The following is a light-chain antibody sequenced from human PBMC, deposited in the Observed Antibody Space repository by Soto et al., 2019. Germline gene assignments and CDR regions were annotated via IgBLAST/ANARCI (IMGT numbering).Light chain of an antibody. CDR3: QQRSNWAIT. CDR1: QSVSSY. J-gene: IGKJ5*01. V-gene: IGKV3-11*01. Sequence: EIVLTQSPATLSLSPGERATLSCRASQSVSSYLAWYQQKPGQAPRLLIYDASNRATGIPARFSGSGSGTDFTLTISSLEPEDFAVYDCQQRSNWAITVGQGTRLEIK. CDR2: DAS.